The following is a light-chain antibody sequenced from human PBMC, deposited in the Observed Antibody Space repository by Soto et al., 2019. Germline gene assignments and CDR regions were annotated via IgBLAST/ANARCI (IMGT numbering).Light chain of an antibody. CDR1: QSVRTY. J-gene: IGKJ4*01. Sequence: IEMTQSPSSLSASVGDRVTITCRASQSVRTYLNWYQQKPGKAPKLLIYAASSLQSGVPSTFSGSGSGTDFTLTISSLQPEDFATYYCQQSYSTPLTFGGGTKVDIK. CDR3: QQSYSTPLT. V-gene: IGKV1-39*01. CDR2: AAS.